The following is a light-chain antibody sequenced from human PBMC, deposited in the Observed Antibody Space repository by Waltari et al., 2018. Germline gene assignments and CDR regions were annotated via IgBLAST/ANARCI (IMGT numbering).Light chain of an antibody. Sequence: DIQMTQSPSSLSASVGDRVTITCRASQGISNYLAWYQQKPGKVPKLLIYATSTLQSGVPSRFSGSGSGTDFTLTISSLQPEDVATYYCQRYNSAPMLAFGGGTKVEIK. J-gene: IGKJ4*01. V-gene: IGKV1-27*01. CDR1: QGISNY. CDR2: ATS. CDR3: QRYNSAPMLA.